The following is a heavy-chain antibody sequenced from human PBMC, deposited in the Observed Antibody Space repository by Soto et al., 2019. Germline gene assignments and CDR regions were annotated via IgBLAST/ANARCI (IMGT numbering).Heavy chain of an antibody. J-gene: IGHJ4*02. D-gene: IGHD1-1*01. CDR1: GYGFTTYG. V-gene: IGHV1-18*01. Sequence: QVHLVQSGAEVKKPGASVKVSCKGSGYGFTTYGITWVRQAPGQGLEWMAWISAHNGNTNYAQKLQGRVTVTRDTSTSTAYIELSSQRSDVTAVYYCAGGRYGDYWGQGALVTVSS. CDR2: ISAHNGNT. CDR3: AGGRYGDY.